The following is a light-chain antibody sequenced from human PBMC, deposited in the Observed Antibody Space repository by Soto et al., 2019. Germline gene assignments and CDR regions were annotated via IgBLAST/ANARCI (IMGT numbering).Light chain of an antibody. CDR1: QSFRGL. J-gene: IGKJ5*01. CDR2: DAS. Sequence: EVVLTQSPVTLSLSPGERATLSCRASQSFRGLLAWYQQKPGQAPRLLIYDASNRATGIPARFSGSGSGTDFTLTISSLEPEDFAVYYCQQRSNWPRSITFGQGTRLGI. V-gene: IGKV3-11*01. CDR3: QQRSNWPRSIT.